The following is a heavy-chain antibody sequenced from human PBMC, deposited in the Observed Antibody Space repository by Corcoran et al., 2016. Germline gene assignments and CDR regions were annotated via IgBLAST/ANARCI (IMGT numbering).Heavy chain of an antibody. V-gene: IGHV1-8*01. CDR3: ARYNTWGMIDY. Sequence: QVQLVQSGAEVKKPGASVKVSCKTSGYTFTSSDINWVRQATGQGLEWMGWMNPNSGNTGSAQKFQGRVTMTRNPSISTAYMELSSLRSEDTALYYCARYNTWGMIDYWGQGTLITVSS. J-gene: IGHJ4*02. CDR2: MNPNSGNT. D-gene: IGHD3-16*01. CDR1: GYTFTSSD.